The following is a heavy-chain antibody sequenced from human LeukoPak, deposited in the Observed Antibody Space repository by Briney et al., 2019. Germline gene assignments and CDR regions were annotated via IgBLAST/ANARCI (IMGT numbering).Heavy chain of an antibody. D-gene: IGHD2-2*02. J-gene: IGHJ5*02. CDR3: ARGGQLLYHWFDP. V-gene: IGHV1-2*06. CDR1: GYTFTVYY. CDR2: INPNSGGT. Sequence: ASVTVSCMASGYTFTVYYMHWVRQAPGQGREWMGRINPNSGGTNYAQKFQGRVTMTRDASISTAYMELSRLRSDDTAVYYCARGGQLLYHWFDPWGQGTLVTVSS.